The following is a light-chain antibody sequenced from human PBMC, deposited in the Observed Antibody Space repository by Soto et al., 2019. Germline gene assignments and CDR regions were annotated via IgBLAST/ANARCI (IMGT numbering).Light chain of an antibody. Sequence: QSALTQPASMSGSPGQSITISCTGTSSDVGGYNYVSWYQHHPGKAPKLMIYEVSNRPSGVSNRFSGSKSGNTASLTISGLQAEDEAAYYCTSFTTSSTLLFGGGTKVTVL. CDR1: SSDVGGYNY. V-gene: IGLV2-14*01. CDR2: EVS. CDR3: TSFTTSSTLL. J-gene: IGLJ2*01.